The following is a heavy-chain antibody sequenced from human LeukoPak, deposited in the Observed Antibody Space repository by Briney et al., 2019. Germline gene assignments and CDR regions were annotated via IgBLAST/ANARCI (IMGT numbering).Heavy chain of an antibody. CDR1: GASIASGNYH. CDR2: ISAGGRT. D-gene: IGHD4-23*01. CDR3: TRGGHDYGGSFDP. Sequence: SETLSLTCAISGASIASGNYHWDWIRQPAGKRPEYIGRISAGGRTNYNPSLKSRLTISMDTSKNHVSLRLTSVTASHTAVYYCTRGGHDYGGSFDPWGQGILVTVSS. J-gene: IGHJ5*02. V-gene: IGHV4-61*02.